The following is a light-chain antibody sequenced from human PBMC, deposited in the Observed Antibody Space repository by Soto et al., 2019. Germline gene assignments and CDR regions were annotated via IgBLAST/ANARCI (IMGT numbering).Light chain of an antibody. J-gene: IGKJ2*01. Sequence: EIVLTQSPGTLSLSPGERATLSCRASQSVSSSSLAWYQQKPGQAPRLFVYGASSRATGIPDRFSGSGSGTDFTLTISRLEPEDFAVYYCQQYGGSPLVTFGQGTKLEIK. CDR1: QSVSSSS. V-gene: IGKV3-20*01. CDR3: QQYGGSPLVT. CDR2: GAS.